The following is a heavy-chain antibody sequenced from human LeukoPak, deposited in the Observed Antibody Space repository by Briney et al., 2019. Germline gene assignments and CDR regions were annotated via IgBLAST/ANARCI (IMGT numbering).Heavy chain of an antibody. Sequence: GASVKVSCKASGGTFSSYAISWVRQAPGQGLEWMGGIIPIFGTANYAQKFQGRVTITTDESTSTAYMELSSLRSEDTAVYYCAIGAECGYSYGYDSSGCGKQFDAFDIWGQGTMVTVSS. CDR1: GGTFSSYA. CDR3: AIGAECGYSYGYDSSGCGKQFDAFDI. D-gene: IGHD5-18*01. V-gene: IGHV1-69*05. CDR2: IIPIFGTA. J-gene: IGHJ3*02.